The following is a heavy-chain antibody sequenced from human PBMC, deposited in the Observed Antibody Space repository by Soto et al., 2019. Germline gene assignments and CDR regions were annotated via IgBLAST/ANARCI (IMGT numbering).Heavy chain of an antibody. CDR1: GFTFSSDA. V-gene: IGHV3-30-3*01. D-gene: IGHD1-20*01. CDR2: ISYDGSKK. Sequence: QVQLVESGGGVVQPGRSLRLSCAASGFTFSSDAMHWVRQALGKGLEWVAVISYDGSKKYYADSVKGRFTISRDNSKNTLYLQSNSLRAEDTAVYYCAGAYAAITPGDYWGQGTLVTVSS. J-gene: IGHJ4*02. CDR3: AGAYAAITPGDY.